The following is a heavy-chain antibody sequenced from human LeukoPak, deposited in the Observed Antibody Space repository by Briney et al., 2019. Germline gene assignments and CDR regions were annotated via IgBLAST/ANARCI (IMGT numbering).Heavy chain of an antibody. CDR2: IYPGDSDT. J-gene: IGHJ4*02. CDR3: AGLYYYGSGSYSAISYYFDY. D-gene: IGHD3-10*01. Sequence: GESLKISCKGSGYSFTSYWIGWVRQMPGKGREWRGIIYPGDSDTRYSPSFQGQVTISADKSISTAYLQWSSLKASDSAMYYCAGLYYYGSGSYSAISYYFDYWGQGTLVTVSS. V-gene: IGHV5-51*01. CDR1: GYSFTSYW.